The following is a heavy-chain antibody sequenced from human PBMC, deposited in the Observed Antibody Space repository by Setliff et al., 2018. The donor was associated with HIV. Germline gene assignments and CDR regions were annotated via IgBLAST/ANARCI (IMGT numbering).Heavy chain of an antibody. J-gene: IGHJ4*02. D-gene: IGHD6-13*01. CDR3: ATATIWTSSSWSHYFDY. V-gene: IGHV1-24*01. Sequence: VASVKVSCKVSGYTLTELSMHWVRQASGKGLEWMGGFDPEDGETIYAQKFQGRVTMTEDTSTDTAYMELSSLRSEDTAVYYCATATIWTSSSWSHYFDYWGQGTLVTVSS. CDR2: FDPEDGET. CDR1: GYTLTELS.